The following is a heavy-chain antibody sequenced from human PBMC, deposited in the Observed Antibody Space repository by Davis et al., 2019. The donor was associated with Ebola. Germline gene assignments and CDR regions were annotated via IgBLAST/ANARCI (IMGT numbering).Heavy chain of an antibody. V-gene: IGHV1-18*01. D-gene: IGHD3-9*01. CDR2: ISAYNGNT. J-gene: IGHJ6*04. CDR3: ARDAMLYYDILTGYGGGMDV. Sequence: ASVKVSCKASGYTFTSYGISWVRQAPGQGLEWMGWISAYNGNTNYAQKLQGRVTMTTDTSTSTAYMELRSLRSDDTAVYYCARDAMLYYDILTGYGGGMDVWGKGTTVTVSS. CDR1: GYTFTSYG.